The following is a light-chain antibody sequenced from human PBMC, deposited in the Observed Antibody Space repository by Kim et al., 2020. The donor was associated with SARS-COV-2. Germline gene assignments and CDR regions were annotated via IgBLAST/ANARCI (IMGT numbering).Light chain of an antibody. J-gene: IGLJ3*02. CDR2: EDT. CDR3: QSADSSDTFWV. V-gene: IGLV3-25*03. Sequence: SYELTQPPSFSFSPFPTARITCPGEALPKQYAYWFQQKPGQAPVVVIYEDTERPSGIPERFSGSTSGTTVTLTISGVQAEDEADYYCQSADSSDTFWVFGGGTQLTVL. CDR1: ALPKQY.